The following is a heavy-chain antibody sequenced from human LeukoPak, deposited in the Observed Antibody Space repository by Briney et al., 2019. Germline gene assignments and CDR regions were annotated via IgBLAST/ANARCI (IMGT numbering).Heavy chain of an antibody. Sequence: SETLSLTCTVSGYSISSGYYWGWIRQPPGKGLEWIGSIYHSGSTYYNPSLKSRVTISVDTSKNQFSLKLSSVTAADTAVYYCARQVRDSSPGLYFDYWGQGTLVTVSS. CDR3: ARQVRDSSPGLYFDY. J-gene: IGHJ4*02. CDR1: GYSISSGYY. D-gene: IGHD3-22*01. V-gene: IGHV4-38-2*02. CDR2: IYHSGST.